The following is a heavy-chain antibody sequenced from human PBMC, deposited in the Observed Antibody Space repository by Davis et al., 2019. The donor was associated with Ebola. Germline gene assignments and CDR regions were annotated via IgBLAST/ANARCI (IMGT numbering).Heavy chain of an antibody. CDR3: ARVWGMFAHADW. J-gene: IGHJ4*02. CDR2: ISTYNGNT. V-gene: IGHV1-18*01. CDR1: GYTFTTYG. Sequence: ASVKVSCKASGYTFTTYGITWARQAPGQGLEWMGWISTYNGNTNYAQKLQGRVTMTTDTSTTTAYMDLRNLRSDDTAVYYCARVWGMFAHADWWGQGTLVTVSS. D-gene: IGHD3-16*01.